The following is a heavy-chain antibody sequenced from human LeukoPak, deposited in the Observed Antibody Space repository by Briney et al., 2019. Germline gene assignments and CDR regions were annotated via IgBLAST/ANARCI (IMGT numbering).Heavy chain of an antibody. CDR2: INPSGGST. D-gene: IGHD1-1*01. Sequence: RASVKVSCKASGYTFTSYYMHWVRQAPGQGLEWMGIINPSGGSTSYAQRFQGRVTMTRDTSTSTFYMELSSLRSEDTAVYYCARHSLPGTTPFDYWGQGTLVTVSS. CDR1: GYTFTSYY. J-gene: IGHJ4*02. V-gene: IGHV1-46*01. CDR3: ARHSLPGTTPFDY.